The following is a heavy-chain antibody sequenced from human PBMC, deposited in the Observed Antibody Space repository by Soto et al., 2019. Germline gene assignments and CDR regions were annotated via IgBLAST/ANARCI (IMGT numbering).Heavy chain of an antibody. CDR3: ASVGYFDSDGFPSPYDY. V-gene: IGHV1-3*01. J-gene: IGHJ4*02. Sequence: QVQLVQSAADVKKPGASVKVSCQASGYNFTKYSIDWVRQAPGLRLEWMGWINGGKDNARYSQKFQGRVNITQSSSGSTVFMELSGLRSEDTAVYYCASVGYFDSDGFPSPYDYWGQGTLVTLSS. CDR1: GYNFTKYS. CDR2: INGGKDNA. D-gene: IGHD3-22*01.